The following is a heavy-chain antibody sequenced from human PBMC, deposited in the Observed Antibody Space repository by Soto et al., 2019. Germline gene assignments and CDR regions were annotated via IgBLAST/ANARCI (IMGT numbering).Heavy chain of an antibody. CDR2: FIPVYRTL. CDR1: GGSFGNSA. D-gene: IGHD3-3*01. CDR3: ATGVIWIGYFTVDS. J-gene: IGHJ4*02. Sequence: SVKVSCKASGGSFGNSAINWVRQTPGQGLEWLGGFIPVYRTLNYAQKCQGRVTITADESTGTAYMTLSSLASDDTAVYYCATGVIWIGYFTVDSWGQGTRVTVSS. V-gene: IGHV1-69*13.